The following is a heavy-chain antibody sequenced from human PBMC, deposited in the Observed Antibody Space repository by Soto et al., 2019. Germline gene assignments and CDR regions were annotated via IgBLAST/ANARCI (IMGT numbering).Heavy chain of an antibody. J-gene: IGHJ6*02. Sequence: QVQLVQSGAEVKNPGASVKVSCKASGYTFTRYGIGWARQAPGQGLEWMGWINTYNGNTNYAQNVQGRVTLTTDTSPSTAYMELRTRRSNDTAIYYCARVDVYVTPSPQDVWGQGTTVIVSS. CDR2: INTYNGNT. D-gene: IGHD3-16*01. V-gene: IGHV1-18*01. CDR3: ARVDVYVTPSPQDV. CDR1: GYTFTRYG.